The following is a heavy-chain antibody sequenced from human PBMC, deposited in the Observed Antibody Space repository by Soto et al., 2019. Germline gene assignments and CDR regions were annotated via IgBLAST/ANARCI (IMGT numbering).Heavy chain of an antibody. CDR2: INHSGST. V-gene: IGHV4-34*01. J-gene: IGHJ4*02. CDR1: GGSFSGYS. D-gene: IGHD3-22*01. CDR3: ARLANYYDSSGIDY. Sequence: SETLSLTCAVYGGSFSGYSWTWIRQPPGTGLEWIGEINHSGSTNYNPSLKSRVTISVDTSKNQFSLKLSSVTAADTAVYYCARLANYYDSSGIDYWGQGTLVTVSS.